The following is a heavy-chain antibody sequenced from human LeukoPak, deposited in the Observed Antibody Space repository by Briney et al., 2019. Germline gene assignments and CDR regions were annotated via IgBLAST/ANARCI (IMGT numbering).Heavy chain of an antibody. CDR2: IYYTGST. CDR3: ARLKGYSSGWYPSYYFDY. J-gene: IGHJ4*02. Sequence: SETLSLTCAVYGGSFSGYYWSWIRQPPGKGLEWIGYIYYTGSTNYNPSLKSRATISVDTSKNKFSLKLSSVTAADTAVYYCARLKGYSSGWYPSYYFDYWGQGTLVTVSS. CDR1: GGSFSGYY. V-gene: IGHV4-59*08. D-gene: IGHD6-19*01.